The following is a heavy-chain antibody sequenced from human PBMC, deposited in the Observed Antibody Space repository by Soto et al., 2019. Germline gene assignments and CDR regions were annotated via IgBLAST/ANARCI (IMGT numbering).Heavy chain of an antibody. CDR3: ARVSTTWEDDY. CDR2: ISSGSDTI. V-gene: IGHV3-48*02. J-gene: IGHJ4*02. Sequence: EVQLVESGGGLVQPGGSLRLSCAASGFTFSDYGVNWVRQAPGKGLEWISYISSGSDTIYYADSVKGRFTISRDNAKKSLFLQMTSLRYEDTAVYYCARVSTTWEDDYWGQGTLVTVSS. D-gene: IGHD1-26*01. CDR1: GFTFSDYG.